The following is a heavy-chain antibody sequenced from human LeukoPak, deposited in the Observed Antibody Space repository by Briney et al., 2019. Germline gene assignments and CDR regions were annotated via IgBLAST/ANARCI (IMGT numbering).Heavy chain of an antibody. J-gene: IGHJ4*02. D-gene: IGHD6-13*01. CDR3: AKDQSRYSSSWYGDDY. CDR1: GFTFSTYA. V-gene: IGHV3-23*01. CDR2: ISGSGGGT. Sequence: GGSLRLSCAASGFTFSTYAMSWVRQAPGKGLEWVSTISGSGGGTYFADSVKGRFTISRGNSKNTLYLQMNSLRAEDTAVYYCAKDQSRYSSSWYGDDYWGQGTLVTVSS.